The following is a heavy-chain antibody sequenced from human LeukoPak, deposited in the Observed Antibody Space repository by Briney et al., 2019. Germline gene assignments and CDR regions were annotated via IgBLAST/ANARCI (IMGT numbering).Heavy chain of an antibody. CDR2: INPSGGST. V-gene: IGHV1-46*01. Sequence: ASVKVSCKASGYTFTSYYMHWVRQAPGQGLEWMGMINPSGGSTSYAQKFQGRVTMTRDTSTSTVYMELSSLRSEDTAVYYCARDLRAYCSSTSCPRDAFDIRGQGTMVTVSS. D-gene: IGHD2-2*01. CDR1: GYTFTSYY. J-gene: IGHJ3*02. CDR3: ARDLRAYCSSTSCPRDAFDI.